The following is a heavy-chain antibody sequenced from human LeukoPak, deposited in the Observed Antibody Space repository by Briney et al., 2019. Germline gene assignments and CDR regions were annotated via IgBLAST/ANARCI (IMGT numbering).Heavy chain of an antibody. CDR2: IIPIFGTA. V-gene: IGHV1-69*06. Sequence: SVNDSCKASGGTYSSYAISGLRQAPGQGLEWMGGIIPIFGTAHYAQKFQGRVTITADISTSTAYMELSSLRSEDTAVYYCATGQGGSYYGYYYYMDVWGKGTTVTVSS. J-gene: IGHJ6*03. D-gene: IGHD1-26*01. CDR3: ATGQGGSYYGYYYYMDV. CDR1: GGTYSSYA.